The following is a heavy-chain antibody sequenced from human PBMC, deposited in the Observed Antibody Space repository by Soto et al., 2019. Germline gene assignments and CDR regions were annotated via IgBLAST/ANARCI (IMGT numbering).Heavy chain of an antibody. J-gene: IGHJ4*02. CDR2: SYYSGST. Sequence: QVQLQESGPGLVKPSQTLSLTCTVSGGSISSGGYYWSWIRQHPGKGLEWIGYSYYSGSTYYNPSLKSRVTISVDTSKNQFSLKLSSVTAADTAVYYCARAPHSDDYGDYGFDYWGQGTLVTVSS. V-gene: IGHV4-31*03. D-gene: IGHD4-17*01. CDR3: ARAPHSDDYGDYGFDY. CDR1: GGSISSGGYY.